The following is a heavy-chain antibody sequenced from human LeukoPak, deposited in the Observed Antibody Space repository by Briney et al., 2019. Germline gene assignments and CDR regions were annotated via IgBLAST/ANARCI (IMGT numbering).Heavy chain of an antibody. Sequence: SVKLSCKASGGTFSSYAISWVRQAPGQGLEWMGGIIPIFGTANYAQKFQGRVTITADESTSTAYMELSSLRSEDTAVYYCARQILGGNSGLYYYYYGMDVWGQGTTVTVSS. CDR2: IIPIFGTA. J-gene: IGHJ6*02. V-gene: IGHV1-69*13. D-gene: IGHD4-23*01. CDR1: GGTFSSYA. CDR3: ARQILGGNSGLYYYYYGMDV.